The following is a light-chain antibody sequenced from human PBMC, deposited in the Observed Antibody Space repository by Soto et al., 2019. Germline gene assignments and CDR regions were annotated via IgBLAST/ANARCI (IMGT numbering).Light chain of an antibody. CDR1: NIGSKR. Sequence: SYELTQPPSVSVAPGQTARITCGGNNIGSKRVHWYQQKPGQAPVLVVYDDSDRPSGIPERFSGSNSGNTATLTISRVEAGDEADYYCQVWDSSSDLLYVFGTGTKLTVL. CDR3: QVWDSSSDLLYV. J-gene: IGLJ1*01. CDR2: DDS. V-gene: IGLV3-21*02.